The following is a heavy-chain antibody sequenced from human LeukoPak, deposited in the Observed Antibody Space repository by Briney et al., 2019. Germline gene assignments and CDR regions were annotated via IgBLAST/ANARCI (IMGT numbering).Heavy chain of an antibody. CDR3: ARVVNTAMVYWYFDL. V-gene: IGHV4-34*01. Sequence: SETLSLTCAVYGGSFSGYYWSWIRQPPGKGLEWIGEINHSGSTNYNPSLKSRVTISVDTSKNQFSLKLSSVTAADTAVYYCARVVNTAMVYWYFDLRGRGTLVTVSS. CDR1: GGSFSGYY. CDR2: INHSGST. D-gene: IGHD5-18*01. J-gene: IGHJ2*01.